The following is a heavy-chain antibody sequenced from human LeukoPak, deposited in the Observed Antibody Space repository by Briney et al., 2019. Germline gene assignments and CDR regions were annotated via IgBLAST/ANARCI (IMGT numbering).Heavy chain of an antibody. V-gene: IGHV3-23*01. J-gene: IGHJ5*02. CDR3: AKAGELLGWFDP. Sequence: GGSLRLSCVASGFTFRSYAMSWVRQAPGKGLEWVSVISGSGGSTYYADSVKGRFTISRDNSKNTLYLQMNSLRAEDTAVYYCAKAGELLGWFDPWGQGTLVTVSS. CDR2: ISGSGGST. D-gene: IGHD3-10*01. CDR1: GFTFRSYA.